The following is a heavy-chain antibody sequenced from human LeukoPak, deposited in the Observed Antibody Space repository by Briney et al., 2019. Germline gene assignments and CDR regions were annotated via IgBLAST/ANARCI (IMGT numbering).Heavy chain of an antibody. Sequence: GRSLRLSCAPSGFPFSDYGMHWVRQAPGKGLEWVAIIWFDGSNKYYADSVKGRFTISRDNSKNTLYLQMNSLRAEDTAMYYCARDTAAAGGLACWGQGTLVTVSS. J-gene: IGHJ4*02. CDR1: GFPFSDYG. V-gene: IGHV3-30*19. CDR3: ARDTAAAGGLAC. CDR2: IWFDGSNK. D-gene: IGHD6-13*01.